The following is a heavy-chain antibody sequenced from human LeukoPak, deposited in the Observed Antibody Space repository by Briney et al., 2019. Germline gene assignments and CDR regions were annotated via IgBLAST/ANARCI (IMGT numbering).Heavy chain of an antibody. Sequence: PSETLSLTCTVSGGSISNYYWSWIRQPAGKGLEWIGRIYTSGSTNYNPSLKSRVTMSVDTSRNQFSLKLSSVTAADTAVYYCARNLYDSSGSMGIYTFDYWGQGTLVIVSS. D-gene: IGHD3-22*01. CDR2: IYTSGST. J-gene: IGHJ4*02. CDR3: ARNLYDSSGSMGIYTFDY. CDR1: GGSISNYY. V-gene: IGHV4-4*07.